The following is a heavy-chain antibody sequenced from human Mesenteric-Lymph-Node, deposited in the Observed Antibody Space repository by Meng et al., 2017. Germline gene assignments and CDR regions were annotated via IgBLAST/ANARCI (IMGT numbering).Heavy chain of an antibody. CDR2: ISYDGSNK. D-gene: IGHD4-17*01. Sequence: GESLKISCAASGFTFSSYAMHWVRQAPGKGLEWVAVISYDGSNKYYADSVKGRFTISRDNSKNTLYLQMNSLRAEDTAVYYCARNPHGDYPTEYYFDYWGQGTLVTVSS. CDR1: GFTFSSYA. CDR3: ARNPHGDYPTEYYFDY. V-gene: IGHV3-30*01. J-gene: IGHJ4*02.